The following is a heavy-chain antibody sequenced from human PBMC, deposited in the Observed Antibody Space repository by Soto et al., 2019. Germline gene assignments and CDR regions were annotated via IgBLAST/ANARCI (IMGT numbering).Heavy chain of an antibody. CDR3: ARDHCTNGVCNWFDP. Sequence: QVQLQESGPGLVKPSETLSLTCTVSGGSISSYYWSWIRQPPGKGLEWIGYIYYSGSTNYNPSLKSRVNISVEKSKNQFSLKLSSVTAADTAVYYCARDHCTNGVCNWFDPWGQGTLVTVSS. D-gene: IGHD2-8*01. J-gene: IGHJ5*02. V-gene: IGHV4-59*01. CDR1: GGSISSYY. CDR2: IYYSGST.